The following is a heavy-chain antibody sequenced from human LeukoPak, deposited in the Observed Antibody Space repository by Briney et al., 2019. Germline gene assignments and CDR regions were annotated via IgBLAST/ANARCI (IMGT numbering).Heavy chain of an antibody. CDR3: VKDPLTRVTTYYGMDV. Sequence: PGGSLRLSCAASGFTFSSYAMHWVRQAPGKGLEYVSAFSSNGGSTYYADSVKGRFTISRDNSKNTLYLQMSSLRAEDTAVYYCVKDPLTRVTTYYGMDVWGEGTTVTVSS. V-gene: IGHV3-64D*09. CDR2: FSSNGGST. D-gene: IGHD4-11*01. CDR1: GFTFSSYA. J-gene: IGHJ6*04.